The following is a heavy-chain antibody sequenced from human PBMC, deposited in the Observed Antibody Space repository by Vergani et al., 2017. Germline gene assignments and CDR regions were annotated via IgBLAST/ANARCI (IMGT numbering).Heavy chain of an antibody. CDR3: AHLINFDWSYYFDY. Sequence: QITLKESGPTLVKPTQTLTLTCSFSGFSLSTSGVGVGWIRQPPGQALEWLAVIYWDDDKRYSPSLKSRLTITKDTSKNQVVLTMTNMDPVNTATYYCAHLINFDWSYYFDYWGQGTLVTVSS. CDR1: GFSLSTSGVG. J-gene: IGHJ4*02. V-gene: IGHV2-5*02. CDR2: IYWDDDK. D-gene: IGHD3-9*01.